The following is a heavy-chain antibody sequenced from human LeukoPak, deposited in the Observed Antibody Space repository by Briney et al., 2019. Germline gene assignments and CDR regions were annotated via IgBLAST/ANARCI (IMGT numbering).Heavy chain of an antibody. D-gene: IGHD2-15*01. Sequence: RESGPALVKPTQTLTLTCTFSGCSLSTSAMCVSWIRQPPGKALEWLARIDWDDDKYYSTSLKTRLTISKDTSKNQVVLTMTNIDPVDTATYYCARRYCSGGSCYSEYDYFDYWGQGTLVTVSS. V-gene: IGHV2-70*11. J-gene: IGHJ4*02. CDR1: GCSLSTSAMC. CDR2: IDWDDDK. CDR3: ARRYCSGGSCYSEYDYFDY.